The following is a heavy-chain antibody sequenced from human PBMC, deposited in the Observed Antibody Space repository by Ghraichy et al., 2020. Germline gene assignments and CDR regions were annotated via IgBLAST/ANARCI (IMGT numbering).Heavy chain of an antibody. Sequence: GGSLRLSCSASGFSLTSYAMSWVRQAPGKTLEWVSGIGGTDDSTSYGDSLQDRFTISRDSSRNILYLQMNNLRSEDTALYFCAKDQERPVAARWTYFDCWGQGTLVTVSS. V-gene: IGHV3-23*01. CDR3: AKDQERPVAARWTYFDC. CDR1: GFSLTSYA. CDR2: IGGTDDST. D-gene: IGHD2-15*01. J-gene: IGHJ4*02.